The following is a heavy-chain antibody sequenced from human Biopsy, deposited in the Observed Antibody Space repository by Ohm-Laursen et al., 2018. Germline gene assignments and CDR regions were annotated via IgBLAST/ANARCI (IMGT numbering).Heavy chain of an antibody. Sequence: SLRLSCAASGFTFSGFSMNWIRQAPGKGLEWIAYISSSGGITYYADSVKGRFTISRDNTQNAFHLQMSGLTAEDTATYFCARDPGPGGIRAYCFDSWGQGTLVTVSS. CDR3: ARDPGPGGIRAYCFDS. CDR1: GFTFSGFS. CDR2: ISSSGGIT. J-gene: IGHJ4*02. V-gene: IGHV3-11*01. D-gene: IGHD1-14*01.